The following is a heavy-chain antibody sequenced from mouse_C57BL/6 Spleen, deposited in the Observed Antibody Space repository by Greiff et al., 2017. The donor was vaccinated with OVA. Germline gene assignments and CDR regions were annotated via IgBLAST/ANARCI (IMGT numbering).Heavy chain of an antibody. J-gene: IGHJ4*01. CDR1: GYSFTGYF. Sequence: VQLQQSGPELVKPGDSVKISCKASGYSFTGYFMNWVMQSHGKSLEWIGRINPYNGDTFYNQKFKGKATLTVDKSSSTAHMELRSLTSEDSAVYYCARYDYEGAMDYWGQGTSVTVSS. D-gene: IGHD2-4*01. CDR2: INPYNGDT. V-gene: IGHV1-20*01. CDR3: ARYDYEGAMDY.